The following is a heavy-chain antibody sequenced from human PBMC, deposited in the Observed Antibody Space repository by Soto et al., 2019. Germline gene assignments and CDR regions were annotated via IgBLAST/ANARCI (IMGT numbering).Heavy chain of an antibody. Sequence: KTSETLSLTCAVYGGSFSVYYWSWIRQPPGKGLEWIGEINHSGSTNYNPSLKSRVTISVDTSKNQFSLKLRSVTAADTAVYYCACLERGYNYGPSDYWGQGTLVTVSS. CDR2: INHSGST. CDR1: GGSFSVYY. CDR3: ACLERGYNYGPSDY. D-gene: IGHD5-18*01. J-gene: IGHJ4*02. V-gene: IGHV4-34*01.